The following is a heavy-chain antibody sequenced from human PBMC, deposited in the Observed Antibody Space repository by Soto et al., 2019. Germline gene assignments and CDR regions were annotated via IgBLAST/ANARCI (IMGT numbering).Heavy chain of an antibody. J-gene: IGHJ6*02. CDR2: IYDSGST. V-gene: IGHV4-59*08. Sequence: WTWLRQPPGKGLEWIGYIYDSGSTNYNPSLKSRVTISVDTSKNQFSLKLSSVTAADTAVYYCARRIQYYYGMDVWGQGTTVTVSS. D-gene: IGHD5-18*01. CDR3: ARRIQYYYGMDV.